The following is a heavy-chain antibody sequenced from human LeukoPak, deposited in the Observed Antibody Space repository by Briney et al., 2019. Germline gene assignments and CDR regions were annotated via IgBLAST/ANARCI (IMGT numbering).Heavy chain of an antibody. CDR2: IFHTGSA. V-gene: IGHV4-38-2*02. D-gene: IGHD1-26*01. CDR1: GFSMRTGYH. J-gene: IGHJ4*02. CDR3: ARDYSGSLLDGPNFDY. Sequence: PSETLSLTCSVSGFSMRTGYHWGWIRQPPGKGLEWIAYIFHTGSAYYSPSLKSRVTISVDTSKNQFSLKLTSVTAADTAVYYCARDYSGSLLDGPNFDYWGQGTLVTVS.